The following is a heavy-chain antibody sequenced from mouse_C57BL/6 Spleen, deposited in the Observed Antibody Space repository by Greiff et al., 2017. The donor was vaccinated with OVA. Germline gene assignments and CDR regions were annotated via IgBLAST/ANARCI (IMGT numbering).Heavy chain of an antibody. CDR3: ARKEGITTVVGGAMDY. CDR1: GFSLTSYG. CDR2: IWSGGST. V-gene: IGHV2-2*01. J-gene: IGHJ4*01. Sequence: QVQLQQSGPGLVQPSQSLSITCTVSGFSLTSYGVHWVRQSPGKGLEWLGVIWSGGSTDYNAAFISRLSISKDNSKSQVFFKMNSLQADDTAIYYCARKEGITTVVGGAMDYWGQGTSVTVSS. D-gene: IGHD1-1*01.